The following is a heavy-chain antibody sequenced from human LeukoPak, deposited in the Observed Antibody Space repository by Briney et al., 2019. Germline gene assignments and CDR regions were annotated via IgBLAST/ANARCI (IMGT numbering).Heavy chain of an antibody. V-gene: IGHV3-33*01. CDR3: ARELYGDYSNWFDP. J-gene: IGHJ5*02. D-gene: IGHD4-17*01. CDR2: IWYDGSNK. Sequence: GGSLRLSCAASGFTFSSYGMHWVRQAPGKGLEWGAVIWYDGSNKYYADSVKGRFTISRDNSKNTLYLQMNSLRAEDTAVYYCARELYGDYSNWFDPWGQGTLVTVSS. CDR1: GFTFSSYG.